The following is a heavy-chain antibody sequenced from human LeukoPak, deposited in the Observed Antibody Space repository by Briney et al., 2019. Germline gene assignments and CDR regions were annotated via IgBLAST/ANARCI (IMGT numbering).Heavy chain of an antibody. D-gene: IGHD3-22*01. CDR1: GCSVSDYY. CDR3: ANLPPYYYDGSGSYV. J-gene: IGHJ4*02. CDR2: VYTGGST. Sequence: PSETLSLTCTVSGCSVSDYYWSWIRQTAGKELEWIGRVYTGGSTNYNPSLKSRVTMSLDESKNDVFLKLFSVTAADTAVYFCANLPPYYYDGSGSYVWGQGTLVAVSS. V-gene: IGHV4-4*07.